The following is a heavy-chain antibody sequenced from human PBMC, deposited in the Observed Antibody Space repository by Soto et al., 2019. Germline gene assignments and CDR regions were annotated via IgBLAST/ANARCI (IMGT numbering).Heavy chain of an antibody. CDR3: ASVIQLWLRRIKNGYTG. CDR1: GGTFSTYA. V-gene: IGHV1-69*12. J-gene: IGHJ2*01. CDR2: IIPMFGTA. D-gene: IGHD5-18*01. Sequence: QVQLVQSGAEVKKPESSVKVSCKAPGGTFSTYAISWVRQAPGQGLEWMGGIIPMFGTANYAHRFPDRVTITADESTNTVYMALISLRSEDTAVYFCASVIQLWLRRIKNGYTGWGDGTLVTVSP.